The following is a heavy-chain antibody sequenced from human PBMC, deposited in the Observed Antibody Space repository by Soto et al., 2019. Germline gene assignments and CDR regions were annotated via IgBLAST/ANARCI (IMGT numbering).Heavy chain of an antibody. CDR3: ARIESIARNWFDP. D-gene: IGHD6-13*01. Sequence: PGESLKISCKTPGFSFTNYWISWVRQVPGKGLEWMGDIDPVDSYANYSPSFQGHVTFSVDTSISTAFLHWSSLKASDSATYFCARIESIARNWFDPWGQGTLVTVSS. V-gene: IGHV5-10-1*01. CDR1: GFSFTNYW. CDR2: IDPVDSYA. J-gene: IGHJ5*02.